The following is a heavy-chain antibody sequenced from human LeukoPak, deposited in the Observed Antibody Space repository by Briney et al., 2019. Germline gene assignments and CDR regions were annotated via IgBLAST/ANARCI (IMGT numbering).Heavy chain of an antibody. CDR3: ARLGYCSGGSCYSQAFDI. CDR2: IYSGGST. CDR1: GFTVSSNY. V-gene: IGHV3-53*01. Sequence: GGSLRLSCAASGFTVSSNYMSWVRQAPGKGLEWVSVIYSGGSTYYADSVKGRFTISRDNSKNTLYLQMNSPRAEDTAVYYCARLGYCSGGSCYSQAFDIWGQGTMVTVSS. J-gene: IGHJ3*02. D-gene: IGHD2-15*01.